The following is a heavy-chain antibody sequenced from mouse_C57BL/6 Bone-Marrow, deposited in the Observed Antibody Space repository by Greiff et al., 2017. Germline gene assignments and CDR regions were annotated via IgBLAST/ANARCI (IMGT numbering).Heavy chain of an antibody. D-gene: IGHD2-10*01. CDR1: GYTFTSYG. Sequence: VQLQQSGAELARPGASVKLSCKASGYTFTSYGISWVKQRTGQGLEWIGEIYPRSGNTYYNDKFKGKATLTADKSSSTAYMELRSLTSEDSAVYFCARSLPFDVWGTGTTVTVSA. J-gene: IGHJ1*03. V-gene: IGHV1-81*01. CDR2: IYPRSGNT. CDR3: ARSLPFDV.